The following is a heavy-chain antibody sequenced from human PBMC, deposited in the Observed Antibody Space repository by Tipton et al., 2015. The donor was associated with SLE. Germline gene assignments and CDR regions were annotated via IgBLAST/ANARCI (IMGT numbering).Heavy chain of an antibody. Sequence: TLSLTCTVSGGFISSYYWSWIRQPPGKGLEWIGFVYASGGTSPSLKSRVTISADTSKNHFSLKLRFVNAADTAVYYCARTNLQGSLVDWYFDLWGRGTLVTVSS. V-gene: IGHV4-4*08. CDR2: VYASGGT. CDR1: GGFISSYY. CDR3: ARTNLQGSLVDWYFDL. J-gene: IGHJ2*01. D-gene: IGHD5-24*01.